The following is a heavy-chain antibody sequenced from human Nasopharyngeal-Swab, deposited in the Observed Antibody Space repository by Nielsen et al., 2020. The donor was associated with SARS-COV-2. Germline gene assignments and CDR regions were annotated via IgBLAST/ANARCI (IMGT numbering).Heavy chain of an antibody. Sequence: GGSLRLSCAASGFTFNNFYMQWVRQVPGKGLMWVSRISSDGRRTTYADSVKGRFTISRDNAKNTLYLQMSSLRTEDTAIYHCTRGGGSYSISWFAFDMWGQGTKVTVSS. CDR3: TRGGGSYSISWFAFDM. CDR1: GFTFNNFY. D-gene: IGHD6-13*01. J-gene: IGHJ3*02. V-gene: IGHV3-74*03. CDR2: ISSDGRRT.